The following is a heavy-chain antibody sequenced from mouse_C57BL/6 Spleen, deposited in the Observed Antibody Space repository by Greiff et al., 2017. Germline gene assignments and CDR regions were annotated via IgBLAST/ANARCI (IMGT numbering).Heavy chain of an antibody. CDR1: GYTFTSYW. CDR2: INPSNGGP. V-gene: IGHV1-53*01. J-gene: IGHJ3*01. CDR3: ARGGYDCEDIAY. Sequence: QVQLQQPGTELVKPGASVKLSCKASGYTFTSYWMPWVKQRPGQGLEWIGNINPSNGGPNYNEKFKSKATLTVDKSSSTAYMQLSSLTSEDSAVYYCARGGYDCEDIAYWGQGTLVTVSA. D-gene: IGHD2-4*01.